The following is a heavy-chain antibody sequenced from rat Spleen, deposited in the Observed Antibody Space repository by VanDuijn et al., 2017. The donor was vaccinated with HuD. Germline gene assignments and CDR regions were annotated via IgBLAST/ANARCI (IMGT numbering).Heavy chain of an antibody. J-gene: IGHJ2*01. CDR1: GFTFSNYG. CDR3: TTEESSYFDY. Sequence: EVQLVESGGGLVQPGRSLKLSCAASGFTFSNYGMHWIRQAPTKGLEWVASISPSGGSTYYRDSVKGRFTISRDNAKTTLYLQMNSLRSEDTATYYCTTEESSYFDYWGQGVMVTVSS. CDR2: ISPSGGST. V-gene: IGHV5-19*01.